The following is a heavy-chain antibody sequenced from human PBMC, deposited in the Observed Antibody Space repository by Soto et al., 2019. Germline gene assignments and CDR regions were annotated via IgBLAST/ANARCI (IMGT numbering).Heavy chain of an antibody. CDR1: GGTFSSYA. V-gene: IGHV1-69*01. D-gene: IGHD2-2*01. CDR2: IIPISDTT. Sequence: QVQLVQSGAEVKKPGSSVKVSCKASGGTFSSYAISWVRQAPGQGLEWMGGIIPISDTTNYAQKFQGRVTITAAESTSTGYMALSSLRSEYTAVDYCARSQGSSTSLEIYYYYYYGMDVWGQGTTVTVSS. J-gene: IGHJ6*02. CDR3: ARSQGSSTSLEIYYYYYYGMDV.